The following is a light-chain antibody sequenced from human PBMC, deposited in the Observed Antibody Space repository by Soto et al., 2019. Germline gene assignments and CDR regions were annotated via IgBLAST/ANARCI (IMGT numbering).Light chain of an antibody. CDR1: QSVSSN. V-gene: IGKV3-15*01. Sequence: EIVMTQSPATLSVSPGERATLSCRASQSVSSNLAWYQQKPGQAPRLLIHGAFTRATGIPARFSGSGSGTDFTLTIGRLEPEDFAVYYCQQYGSSPITFGQGTRLEIK. J-gene: IGKJ5*01. CDR2: GAF. CDR3: QQYGSSPIT.